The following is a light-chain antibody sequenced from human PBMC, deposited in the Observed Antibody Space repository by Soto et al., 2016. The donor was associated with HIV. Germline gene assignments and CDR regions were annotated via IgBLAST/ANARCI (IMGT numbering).Light chain of an antibody. V-gene: IGKV1-39*01. CDR1: QSIDDY. Sequence: QLTQSPAFLSASVGDRPTLTCRASQSIDDYLNWYQQKPGKTPDLLIYSASSLQSGVPSRFSGRGSGTDFTLTISHLQPEDFATYYCQHKTTFGQGTKVEIK. CDR3: QHKTT. CDR2: SAS. J-gene: IGKJ1*01.